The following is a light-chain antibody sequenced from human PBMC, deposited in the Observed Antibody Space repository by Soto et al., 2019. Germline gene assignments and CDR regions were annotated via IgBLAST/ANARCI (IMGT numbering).Light chain of an antibody. CDR1: QGIRND. CDR3: LQDYNSPYT. J-gene: IGKJ2*01. CDR2: GAS. Sequence: AIQMTQFPSFLSASVGDRVTITCRASQGIRNDLGWYQQKPGKAPKLLIYGASSLQSGVPARFSGSGSGTDFTLTISSPQPEDFATYYCLQDYNSPYTFGQGTKLEIK. V-gene: IGKV1-6*01.